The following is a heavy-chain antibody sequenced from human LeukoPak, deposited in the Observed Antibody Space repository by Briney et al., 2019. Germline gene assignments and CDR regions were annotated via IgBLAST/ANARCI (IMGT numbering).Heavy chain of an antibody. Sequence: GASVKVSCKASGYTFTSYGINWVRQAPGQGLEWMGWISAYNRNTNYAQKFQGRVTLTTDTSTSTAYMELRSLRSDDTALYYCARDQERRDNWFDPWGQGTLVTVSS. J-gene: IGHJ5*02. CDR1: GYTFTSYG. V-gene: IGHV1-18*04. D-gene: IGHD5-24*01. CDR3: ARDQERRDNWFDP. CDR2: ISAYNRNT.